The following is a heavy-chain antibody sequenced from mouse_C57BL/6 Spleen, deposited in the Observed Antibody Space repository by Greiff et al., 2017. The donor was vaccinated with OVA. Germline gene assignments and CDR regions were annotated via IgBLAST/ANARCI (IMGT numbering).Heavy chain of an antibody. J-gene: IGHJ4*01. CDR3: ARQAGNYYAMDY. CDR2: LYPGDGDT. V-gene: IGHV1-82*01. CDR1: GYAFSSSW. Sequence: VKLQESGPELVKPGASVKISCKASGYAFSSSWMNWVKQRPGKGLEWIGRLYPGDGDTNYNGKFKGRATLTADKSSSTAYMQLSSLTSEDSAVYFCARQAGNYYAMDYWGQGTSVTVSS. D-gene: IGHD2-1*01.